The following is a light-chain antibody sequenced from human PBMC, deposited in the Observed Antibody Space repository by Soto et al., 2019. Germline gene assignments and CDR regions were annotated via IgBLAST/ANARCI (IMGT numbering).Light chain of an antibody. J-gene: IGLJ1*01. CDR2: EVS. CDR1: ASDVGGHDR. Sequence: QSALTQPPSVSGSPGQSVTISCTGTASDVGGHDRVSWYQQPPGKAPKLMIYEVSNRPSGVSNRFSGSKSGNTASLTISGLQAEDEADYYCSSYTSSSTLYVFGTGTKVTVL. V-gene: IGLV2-18*02. CDR3: SSYTSSSTLYV.